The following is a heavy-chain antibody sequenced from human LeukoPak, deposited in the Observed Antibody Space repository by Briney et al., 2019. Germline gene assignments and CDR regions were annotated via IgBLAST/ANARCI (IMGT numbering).Heavy chain of an antibody. CDR2: VYYGRSP. V-gene: IGHV4-39*02. D-gene: IGHD6-25*01. CDR3: ARSSGTGTFSY. Sequence: SETLSLTCTVSGDSISRSTYYWAWIRQPPGTGLEWIGSVYYGRSPYFNPSLESRTTISVDTSKNHFSLKMSSVTTADTAVYYCARSSGTGTFSYWGQGTLVTVSS. CDR1: GDSISRSTYY. J-gene: IGHJ4*02.